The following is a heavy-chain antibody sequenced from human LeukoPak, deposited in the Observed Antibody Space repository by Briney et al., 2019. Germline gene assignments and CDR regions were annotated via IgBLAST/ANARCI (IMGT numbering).Heavy chain of an antibody. CDR1: GFSFSEHG. CDR2: TWYDGSNN. D-gene: IGHD3-10*01. Sequence: GGSLRLSCAASGFSFSEHGMHWVRQAPGKGPEWVTATWYDGSNNHYADSVKGRFTISRGNSKNTVFLEMNSLRAEDTAVYHCARDRYFGSDGFDIWGPGTMVIVSS. J-gene: IGHJ3*02. V-gene: IGHV3-33*01. CDR3: ARDRYFGSDGFDI.